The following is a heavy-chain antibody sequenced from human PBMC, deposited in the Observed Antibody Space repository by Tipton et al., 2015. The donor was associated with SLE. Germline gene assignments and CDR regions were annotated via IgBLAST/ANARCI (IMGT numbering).Heavy chain of an antibody. Sequence: TLSLTCSVSGYSISSGFYWGWIRQPPGKELEWIGNIYHDGSTHHNPSLKSRVNISVDTSKNQFSLNLNSVTAADTAVYYCAKQKLSDYYYYYMDVWGKGVTVTVSS. V-gene: IGHV4-38-2*01. J-gene: IGHJ6*03. CDR3: AKQKLSDYYYYYMDV. CDR2: IYHDGST. D-gene: IGHD1-1*01. CDR1: GYSISSGFY.